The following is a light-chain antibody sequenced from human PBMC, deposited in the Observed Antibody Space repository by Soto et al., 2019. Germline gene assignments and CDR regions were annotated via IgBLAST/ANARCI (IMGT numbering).Light chain of an antibody. CDR2: DAS. CDR3: QQRNNWPPIT. J-gene: IGKJ5*01. CDR1: QSVRRY. Sequence: IVLTQSPATLSLSPWERATLSCRASQSVRRYLAWYQQKPGQAPRLPIYDASTRATGIPARFSGSGSETDFTLTITSLEPEDFAVYYCQQRNNWPPITFGQGTRLEIK. V-gene: IGKV3-11*01.